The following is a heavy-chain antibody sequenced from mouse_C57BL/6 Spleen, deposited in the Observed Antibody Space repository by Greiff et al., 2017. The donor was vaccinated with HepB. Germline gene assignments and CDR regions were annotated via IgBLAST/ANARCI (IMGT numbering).Heavy chain of an antibody. CDR1: GFTFSSYG. CDR3: ARHFYYYGSSYDWYFDV. V-gene: IGHV5-6*01. CDR2: ISSGGSYT. D-gene: IGHD1-1*01. J-gene: IGHJ1*03. Sequence: EVQLVESGGDLVKPGGSLKLSCAASGFTFSSYGMSWVRQTPDKRLEWVATISSGGSYTYYRDSVKGRFTISRDNAKNTLYLQMSSLKSEDTAMYYCARHFYYYGSSYDWYFDVWGTGTTVTVSS.